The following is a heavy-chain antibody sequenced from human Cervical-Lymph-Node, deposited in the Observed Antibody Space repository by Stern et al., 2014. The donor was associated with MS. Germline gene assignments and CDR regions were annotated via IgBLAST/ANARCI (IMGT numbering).Heavy chain of an antibody. CDR1: GGPSSRQP. Sequence: QVQLVQSGAEMKKPGSSVKVSCTASGGPSSRQPITWVRQAPGQGLEWLAEIIPVLNTANYAQQFQGRVTITADESTSTTYLEFTSLRYEDTAVYYCARRGSARRGSGWLDPWGQGTLVTVSS. V-gene: IGHV1-69*01. J-gene: IGHJ5*02. CDR2: IIPVLNTA. D-gene: IGHD3-16*01. CDR3: ARRGSARRGSGWLDP.